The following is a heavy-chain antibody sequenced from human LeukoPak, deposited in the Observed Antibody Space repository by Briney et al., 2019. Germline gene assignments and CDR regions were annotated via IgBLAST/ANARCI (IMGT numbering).Heavy chain of an antibody. V-gene: IGHV3-23*01. D-gene: IGHD3-22*01. CDR3: AKSGLYYYDSSAGFDP. Sequence: PGTSLRLSCAASGFTFSSYAMNWVRRAPGKGLEWVSAISGSGGSTAYADSVKGRFTISRDNSKNTLYLQMNSLRAEDTAVYYCAKSGLYYYDSSAGFDPWGQGTLVTVSS. CDR2: ISGSGGST. J-gene: IGHJ5*02. CDR1: GFTFSSYA.